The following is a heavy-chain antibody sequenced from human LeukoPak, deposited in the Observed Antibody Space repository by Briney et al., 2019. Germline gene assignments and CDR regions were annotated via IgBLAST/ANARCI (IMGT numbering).Heavy chain of an antibody. Sequence: ASVKVSCKASGGTFSSNAISWVRQAPGQGLEWMGRIIAIFCTANYAQKFQGRVTITTDESTSTACMELSSLRSEDTAVYYCARGGGSSLDYWGQGTLVTVSS. J-gene: IGHJ4*02. CDR3: ARGGGSSLDY. D-gene: IGHD3-10*01. V-gene: IGHV1-69*05. CDR2: IIAIFCTA. CDR1: GGTFSSNA.